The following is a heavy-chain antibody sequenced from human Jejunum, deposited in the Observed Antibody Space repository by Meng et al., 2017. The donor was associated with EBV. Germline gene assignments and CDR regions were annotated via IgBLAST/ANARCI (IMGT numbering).Heavy chain of an antibody. CDR2: ISGSGGST. V-gene: IGHV3-23*04. CDR3: ARNYRDY. J-gene: IGHJ4*02. D-gene: IGHD4-11*01. Sequence: EWRLVGFGGGWVHPGGVLGLSCAASGFTFSTYAMSWVRQAPGKGLEWVSAISGSGGSTYYADSVKGRFTISRDNPKNTLYLQMNSLRAADTAVYYCARNYRDYWGQGTLVTVSS. CDR1: GFTFSTYA.